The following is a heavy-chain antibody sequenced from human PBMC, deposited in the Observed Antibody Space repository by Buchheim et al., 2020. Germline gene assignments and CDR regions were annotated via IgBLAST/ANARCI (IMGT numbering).Heavy chain of an antibody. J-gene: IGHJ4*02. D-gene: IGHD3-22*01. Sequence: QVQLQESGPGLVEPSETLSLTCTVSGVSISDYYWSWIRQPPGKGLEWIGYLYNSGSTNFNPSLKSRVTISVDTSKNQFSLNLSSVTAADTAVYYCAGDYFDSSGYSDYWGQGT. CDR2: LYNSGST. V-gene: IGHV4-59*01. CDR3: AGDYFDSSGYSDY. CDR1: GVSISDYY.